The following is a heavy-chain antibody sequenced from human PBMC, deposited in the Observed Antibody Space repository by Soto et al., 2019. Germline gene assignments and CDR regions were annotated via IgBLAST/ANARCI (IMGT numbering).Heavy chain of an antibody. J-gene: IGHJ5*02. CDR1: GFTFDDYA. CDR2: ISWNSGSI. Sequence: EVQLVESGGGLVQPGRSLRLSCAASGFTFDDYAMHWVRQAPGKGLEWVSGISWNSGSIGYADSVKGRFTISRDNAKNSLYLQMNSLRAEDTALYYCAKEIVGAAGWFDPWGQGTLVTVSS. CDR3: AKEIVGAAGWFDP. V-gene: IGHV3-9*01. D-gene: IGHD1-26*01.